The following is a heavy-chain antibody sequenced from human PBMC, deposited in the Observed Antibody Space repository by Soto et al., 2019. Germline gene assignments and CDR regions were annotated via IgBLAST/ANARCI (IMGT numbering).Heavy chain of an antibody. V-gene: IGHV4-34*01. CDR1: GGAFIDYS. D-gene: IGHD5-18*01. CDR2: ITHSGST. Sequence: QVQLHQWGAGLLNPSETLSLTCAVSGGAFIDYSWSWIRQFPGRGLEWIGEITHSGSTNYTPSLTSRIARSVDTSKRQFSLNMSSVTAAGTAVYYCARDGIHLRYGMEVWGPATTVTVAS. J-gene: IGHJ6*02. CDR3: ARDGIHLRYGMEV.